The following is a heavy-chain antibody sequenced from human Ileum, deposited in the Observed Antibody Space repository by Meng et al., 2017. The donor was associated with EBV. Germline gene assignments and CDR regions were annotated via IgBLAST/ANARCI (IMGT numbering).Heavy chain of an antibody. Sequence: EVQGSGPGLVKPSETLSLTCTVAGVSIDRSSDNWGWIRQSPGKGLEWMGNIYYSGTTYYNPSLKSRVTISVDTSKNQFSLKLSSVTAADTAVYYCARGYSSGWYYFDSWGQGTLVTVSS. CDR1: GVSIDRSSDN. J-gene: IGHJ4*02. D-gene: IGHD6-19*01. CDR2: IYYSGTT. V-gene: IGHV4-39*01. CDR3: ARGYSSGWYYFDS.